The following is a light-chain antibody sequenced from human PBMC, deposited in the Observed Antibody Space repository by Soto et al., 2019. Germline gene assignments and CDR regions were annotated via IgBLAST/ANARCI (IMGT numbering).Light chain of an antibody. V-gene: IGKV3-15*01. CDR3: QQYSSSPS. CDR1: QSVSTN. Sequence: EIVMTQSPTTLSVSPGERATLSCMASQSVSTNSAWYQQKHGQVPILPIYGASTRASGIPARSSGSGSGTEFTLTIGSMQSEDFAVYYCQQYSSSPSFGQGTDWRL. CDR2: GAS. J-gene: IGKJ5*01.